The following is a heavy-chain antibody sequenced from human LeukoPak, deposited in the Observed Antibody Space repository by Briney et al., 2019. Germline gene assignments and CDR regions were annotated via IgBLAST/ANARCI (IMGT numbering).Heavy chain of an antibody. J-gene: IGHJ5*02. Sequence: SVKVSCKASGGTFSSYAISWVRQAPGQGLEWMGGIIPIFGTANYAQKFQGRVTITADESTSTAYMELSSLRSEDTAVYYCARMGDIVVVPAEVWFDPWGQGTLVTVSS. CDR1: GGTFSSYA. D-gene: IGHD2-2*01. CDR2: IIPIFGTA. CDR3: ARMGDIVVVPAEVWFDP. V-gene: IGHV1-69*13.